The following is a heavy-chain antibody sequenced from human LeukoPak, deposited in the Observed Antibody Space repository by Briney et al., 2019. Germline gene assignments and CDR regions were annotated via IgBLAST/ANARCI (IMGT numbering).Heavy chain of an antibody. CDR2: VYYSGST. D-gene: IGHD6-19*01. CDR1: GGSISSSSCY. CDR3: ASGLGSGWSPHDAFDI. Sequence: PSETLSLTCTVSGGSISSSSCYWGWIRQPPGKGLEWTGSVYYSGSTYYNPSLKSRVTISVDTFKNQFSLKLSSVTAADTAVYYCASGLGSGWSPHDAFDIWGQGTMVTVSS. V-gene: IGHV4-39*01. J-gene: IGHJ3*02.